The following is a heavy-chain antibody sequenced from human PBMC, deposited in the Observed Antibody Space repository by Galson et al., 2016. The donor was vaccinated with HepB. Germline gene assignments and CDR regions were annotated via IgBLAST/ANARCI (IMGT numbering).Heavy chain of an antibody. V-gene: IGHV1-18*01. CDR3: ARDWLVAVFDY. Sequence: SVKVSCKASVYTFASYGISWVRQAPGQGLEWMGWISAYNGNTNYAQKLQGRVTMTTDTSTSTAYMELRSLRSDDTAVYYCARDWLVAVFDYWGQGTLVTVSS. CDR2: ISAYNGNT. J-gene: IGHJ4*02. CDR1: VYTFASYG. D-gene: IGHD6-19*01.